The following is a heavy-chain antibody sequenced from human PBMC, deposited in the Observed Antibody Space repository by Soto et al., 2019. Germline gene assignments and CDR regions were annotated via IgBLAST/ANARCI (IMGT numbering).Heavy chain of an antibody. CDR3: ASLGDSGSYLWSFDY. Sequence: SVKVSCKASGYTFTGYYMHWVRQAPGQGLEWMGWINPNSGGTNYAQKFQGRVTMTRDTSISTAYMELSRLRSDDTAVYYCASLGDSGSYLWSFDYWGQGTLVTVSS. CDR1: GYTFTGYY. CDR2: INPNSGGT. V-gene: IGHV1-2*02. J-gene: IGHJ4*02. D-gene: IGHD3-10*01.